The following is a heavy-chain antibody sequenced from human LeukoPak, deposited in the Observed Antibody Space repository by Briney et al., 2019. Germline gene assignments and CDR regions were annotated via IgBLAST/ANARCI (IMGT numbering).Heavy chain of an antibody. J-gene: IGHJ4*02. CDR2: ISVSGGRT. V-gene: IGHV3-23*01. Sequence: GGSLRLSCAASGFTFRSSAMNWVRQARRKGLEWVSAISVSGGRTYSADAVQGRFTISRDNSKNTLYMQMNRLRAEDPAVYYCARSTTVTTCFEQWGQGPLVPVS. CDR1: GFTFRSSA. CDR3: ARSTTVTTCFEQ. D-gene: IGHD4-17*01.